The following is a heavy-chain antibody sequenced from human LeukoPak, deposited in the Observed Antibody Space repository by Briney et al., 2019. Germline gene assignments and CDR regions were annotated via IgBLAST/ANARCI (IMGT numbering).Heavy chain of an antibody. CDR3: ARPYYYDSRIDP. CDR1: GGSVSSGDYY. J-gene: IGHJ5*02. V-gene: IGHV4-30-4*01. D-gene: IGHD3-22*01. CDR2: IYYSGSS. Sequence: PSETLSLTCTVSGGSVSSGDYYWSWIRQPPGKGLEWVGYIYYSGSSYYNPSLKSRVTISVDTSKNQFSLKLTSVTAADTAVYYCARPYYYDSRIDPWGQGTLVTVSS.